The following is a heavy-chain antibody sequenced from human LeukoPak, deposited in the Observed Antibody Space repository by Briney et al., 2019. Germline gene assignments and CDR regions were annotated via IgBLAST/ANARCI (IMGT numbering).Heavy chain of an antibody. J-gene: IGHJ3*02. D-gene: IGHD6-19*01. CDR2: ISSSSIYI. Sequence: GRSLRLSCAASGFTLSSYSMNWVRQAPGKGLEWVSSISSSSIYIYYADSLKGRFTISRDNSKNTLYLQMNRLRAEDTAVYYCARMIRYSSGWPAGGACDIWGQGTMVTVFS. CDR1: GFTLSSYS. CDR3: ARMIRYSSGWPAGGACDI. V-gene: IGHV3-21*01.